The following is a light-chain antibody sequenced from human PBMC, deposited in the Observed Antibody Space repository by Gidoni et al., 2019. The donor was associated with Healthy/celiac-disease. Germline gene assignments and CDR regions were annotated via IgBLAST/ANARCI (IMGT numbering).Light chain of an antibody. V-gene: IGLV2-14*01. CDR1: SSDVGGYNY. CDR2: DVS. J-gene: IGLJ1*01. CDR3: SSYTSSSTRV. Sequence: QSALTQRAPVSGSPGQSITISCTGTSSDVGGYNYVSWYQQHPGKAPKLMIYDVSNRPSGVSNRFSGSKSSNTACLTISGLQAEDEADYYCSSYTSSSTRVFGTGTKVTVL.